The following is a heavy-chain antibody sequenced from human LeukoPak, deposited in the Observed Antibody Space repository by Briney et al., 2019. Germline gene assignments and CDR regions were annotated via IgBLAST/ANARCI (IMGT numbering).Heavy chain of an antibody. J-gene: IGHJ3*02. CDR2: FDPEDGET. D-gene: IGHD1-1*01. Sequence: ASVKVSCKVSGYSLTELSMHWVRQARGKGLEWMGGFDPEDGETIYAQKFQGRVTMTEDTTTDTAYMELSSLRSEDTAVYYCATTRHWNLLGAFDNWGQGTMVTVSS. CDR1: GYSLTELS. CDR3: ATTRHWNLLGAFDN. V-gene: IGHV1-24*01.